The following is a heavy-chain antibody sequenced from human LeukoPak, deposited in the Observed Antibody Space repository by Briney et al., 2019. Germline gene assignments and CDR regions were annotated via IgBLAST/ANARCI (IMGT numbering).Heavy chain of an antibody. Sequence: GESLKISCKASGYSFTNYWISWVRQMPGKGLEWMVRIDPSDSYTKYSPSFEGHVTISVDKSISTAFLQWHSLKASDSAMYYCATGASKVTTDFANYWGQGTQVAVSS. J-gene: IGHJ4*02. V-gene: IGHV5-10-1*01. CDR1: GYSFTNYW. CDR2: IDPSDSYT. CDR3: ATGASKVTTDFANY. D-gene: IGHD4-17*01.